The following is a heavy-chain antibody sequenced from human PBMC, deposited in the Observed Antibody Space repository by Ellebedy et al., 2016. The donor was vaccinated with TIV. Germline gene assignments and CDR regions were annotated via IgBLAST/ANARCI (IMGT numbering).Heavy chain of an antibody. CDR3: ATGLAGYGY. D-gene: IGHD6-19*01. Sequence: PGGSLRLSCKGSGYSFATYWIAWVRQMPGKGLEWMWVIYPDDSRVIYSPSFQGQVTTSADKAINTAYLQWSSLKASDTAMYYCATGLAGYGYWGQGTLVTVSS. CDR1: GYSFATYW. J-gene: IGHJ4*02. CDR2: IYPDDSRV. V-gene: IGHV5-51*01.